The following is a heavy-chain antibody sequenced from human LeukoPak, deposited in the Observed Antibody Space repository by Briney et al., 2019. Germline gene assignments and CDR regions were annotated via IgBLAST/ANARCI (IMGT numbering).Heavy chain of an antibody. J-gene: IGHJ5*02. CDR1: GFTFSDYY. Sequence: GGSLRLSCAASGFTFSDYYMSWIRQAPGKGLEWVSYISSSGSTIYYADSVKGRFTISRDNAKNSLYLQMNSLRAEDTAVYYCARSRAYSSSWYRGPNWFDPWGQGTLVTVSS. CDR3: ARSRAYSSSWYRGPNWFDP. CDR2: ISSSGSTI. V-gene: IGHV3-11*04. D-gene: IGHD6-13*01.